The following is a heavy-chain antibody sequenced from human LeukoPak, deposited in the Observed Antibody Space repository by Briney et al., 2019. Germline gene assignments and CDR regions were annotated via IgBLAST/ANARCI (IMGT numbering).Heavy chain of an antibody. CDR1: DYTFPNYG. V-gene: IGHV1-18*01. Sequence: ASVKVSCKASDYTFPNYGISWVRQAPGQGLEWMGWINIYDGDTNYAQNLQGRVTMTTGTSTSTAYMELRSLRFDDTAVYYCARYPSARSGYYSGFDYWGQGTLVTVSS. CDR2: INIYDGDT. J-gene: IGHJ4*02. D-gene: IGHD3-22*01. CDR3: ARYPSARSGYYSGFDY.